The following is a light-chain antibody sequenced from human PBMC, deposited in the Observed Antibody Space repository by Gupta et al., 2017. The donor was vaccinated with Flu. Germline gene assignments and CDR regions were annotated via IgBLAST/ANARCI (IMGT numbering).Light chain of an antibody. CDR2: KAS. J-gene: IGKJ4*01. CDR1: QSISAW. CDR3: QQYNNYPLT. Sequence: STVSASVGDTVTITCRASQSISAWLAWYQKKPDKAPKLLIYKASNLESGVTSRFSGSGSGTEFSLTISSLQPDDFAVYYCQQYNNYPLTFGGGTKVEIK. V-gene: IGKV1-5*03.